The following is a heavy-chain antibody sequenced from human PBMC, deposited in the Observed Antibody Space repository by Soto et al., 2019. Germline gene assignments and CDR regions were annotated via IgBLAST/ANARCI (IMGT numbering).Heavy chain of an antibody. CDR2: ISSRGGTT. CDR3: ARASLGATGFPFLEF. V-gene: IGHV3-48*03. Sequence: HPGRSLRLSCTASVFTFSDSEMNWVRQGPGKGLECVSYISSRGGTTYYADSVKGRFTLSRDNDKNSLSLQMNSLRAYDASVYYCARASLGATGFPFLEFWGEG. J-gene: IGHJ4*02. CDR1: VFTFSDSE. D-gene: IGHD3-3*02.